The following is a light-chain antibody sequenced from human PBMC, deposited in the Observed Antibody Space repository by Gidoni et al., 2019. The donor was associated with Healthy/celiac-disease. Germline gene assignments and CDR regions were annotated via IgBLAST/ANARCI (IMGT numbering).Light chain of an antibody. V-gene: IGKV3-15*01. CDR2: GAS. CDR1: QSVSSN. J-gene: IGKJ2*01. Sequence: EIVMTQSPATLSVSPGERATLSCRASQSVSSNLAWYQQKPGQAPRLLIYGASTRATGIPARFSGSGSGTEFPLTISSLQSEDFAVYYCQQYNNWPRTFXQXTKLXIK. CDR3: QQYNNWPRT.